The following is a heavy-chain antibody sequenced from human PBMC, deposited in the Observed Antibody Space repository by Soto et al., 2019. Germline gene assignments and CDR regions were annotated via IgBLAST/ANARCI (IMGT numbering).Heavy chain of an antibody. CDR2: INHSGST. D-gene: IGHD2-15*01. CDR3: ASHCSGGCCYSPWFNP. J-gene: IGHJ5*02. V-gene: IGHV4-34*01. CDR1: GGSFSGYY. Sequence: PSDTPSLTCAAYGGSFSGYYWSWILQHPGKGLEWIGEINHSGSTNYNPSLKSRVTISVDTSKNQFSLKLSSVPAADTAVYYCASHCSGGCCYSPWFNPWGQGTLVTVSS.